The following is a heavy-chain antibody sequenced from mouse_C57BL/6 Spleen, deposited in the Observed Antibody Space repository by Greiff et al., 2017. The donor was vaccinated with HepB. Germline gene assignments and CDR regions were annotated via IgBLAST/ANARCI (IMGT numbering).Heavy chain of an antibody. D-gene: IGHD1-1*01. Sequence: EVHLVESGGGLVQPGGSLKLSCAASGFTFSDYYMYWVRQTPEKRLEWVAYISNGGGSTYYPDTVKGRFTISRDNAKNTLYLQMSRLKSEDTAMYYCAREVVARYFDVWGTGTTVTVSS. J-gene: IGHJ1*03. V-gene: IGHV5-12*01. CDR3: AREVVARYFDV. CDR1: GFTFSDYY. CDR2: ISNGGGST.